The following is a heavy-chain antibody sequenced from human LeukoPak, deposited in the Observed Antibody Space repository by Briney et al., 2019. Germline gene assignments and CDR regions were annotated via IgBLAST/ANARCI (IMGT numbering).Heavy chain of an antibody. V-gene: IGHV3-23*01. J-gene: IGHJ4*02. CDR3: ANPGRAAADY. CDR1: GFTFGVYG. D-gene: IGHD6-13*01. Sequence: GGSLRLSCAASGFTFGVYGMSWVRQASGKGLEWVSVISGSGGSTNYADSVKGRFTISRDNSKNTLYLQMNSLTAEDTAVYYCANPGRAAADYWGQGTLVTVSS. CDR2: ISGSGGST.